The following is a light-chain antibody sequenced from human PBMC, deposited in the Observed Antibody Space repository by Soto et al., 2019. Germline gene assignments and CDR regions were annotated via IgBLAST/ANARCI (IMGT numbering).Light chain of an antibody. CDR2: GAS. CDR3: QQRSNWPPVT. J-gene: IGKJ4*01. Sequence: EIVMTQSPATLSVSPGERATLSCRASQSVSSNLAWYQQKPGQAPRLLIYGASTRATGIPARFSGSGSGTDFTLTISSLEPEDFAFYYCQQRSNWPPVTFGGGTKVDIK. V-gene: IGKV3-15*01. CDR1: QSVSSN.